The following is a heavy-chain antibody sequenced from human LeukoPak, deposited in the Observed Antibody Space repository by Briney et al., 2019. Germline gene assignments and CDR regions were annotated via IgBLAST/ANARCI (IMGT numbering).Heavy chain of an antibody. D-gene: IGHD5-12*01. CDR3: ARDSAGLGYDSAFDI. J-gene: IGHJ3*02. V-gene: IGHV3-21*01. Sequence: GGSLRLSCAASGFTFSSYSLNWVRQAPGEGLEWVSSISSSSSYIYFADSVKGRFTTSRDNAKNSLYLQMNSLRAEDTAVYYCARDSAGLGYDSAFDIWGQGTMVTVSS. CDR1: GFTFSSYS. CDR2: ISSSSSYI.